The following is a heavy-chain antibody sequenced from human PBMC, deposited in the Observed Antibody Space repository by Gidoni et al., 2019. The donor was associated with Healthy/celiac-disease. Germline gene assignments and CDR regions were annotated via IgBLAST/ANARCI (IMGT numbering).Heavy chain of an antibody. D-gene: IGHD3-10*01. V-gene: IGHV4-59*08. Sequence: QVQLQESGPGLVKPSETLSLTCTVSGGSISSYYWSWIRQPPGKGLGWIGYIYYSGSTNYNPSLKSRVTISVDTSKNQFSLKLSSVTAADTAVYYCARQKHYYGSGSYSPLFDYWGQGTLVTVSS. J-gene: IGHJ4*02. CDR3: ARQKHYYGSGSYSPLFDY. CDR1: GGSISSYY. CDR2: IYYSGST.